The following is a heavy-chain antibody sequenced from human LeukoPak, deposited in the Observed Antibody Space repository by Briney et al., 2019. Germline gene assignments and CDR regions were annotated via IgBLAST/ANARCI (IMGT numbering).Heavy chain of an antibody. CDR2: IYYSGST. V-gene: IGHV4-59*01. J-gene: IGHJ4*02. CDR3: ARGYSTSWYYFDY. Sequence: SETLSLTCTVSGGSISNYFWSWIRQPPGKALEWIGHIYYSGSTNYNPSLKGRGTISVDTSKNHFSLKLSSVTAADTAVYYCARGYSTSWYYFDYWGQGTLVTVSS. D-gene: IGHD6-13*01. CDR1: GGSISNYF.